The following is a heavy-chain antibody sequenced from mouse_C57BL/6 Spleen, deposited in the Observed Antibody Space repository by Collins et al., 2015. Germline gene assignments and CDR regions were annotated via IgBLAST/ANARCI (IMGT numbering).Heavy chain of an antibody. J-gene: IGHJ1*03. Sequence: EVQLQQSGPELVKPGASVKISCKASGYTFTDYYMNWVKQSHGKSLEWIGDINPNNGGTSYNQKFKGKATLTVDKSSSTAYMELRSLTSEDSAVYYCARDYGHYFDVWGTGTTVTVSS. D-gene: IGHD1-1*01. V-gene: IGHV1-26*01. CDR2: INPNNGGT. CDR1: GYTFTDYY. CDR3: ARDYGHYFDV.